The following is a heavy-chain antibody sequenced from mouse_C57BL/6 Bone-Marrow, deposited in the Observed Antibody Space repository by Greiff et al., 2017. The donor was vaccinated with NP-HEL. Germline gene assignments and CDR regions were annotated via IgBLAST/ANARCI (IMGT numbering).Heavy chain of an antibody. Sequence: VQLQQPGAELVRPGTSVKLSCKASGYTFTSYWMHWVKQRPGQGLEWIGVIDPSDSYTNYNQKFKGKATLTVDTSSSTAYMQLSSLTSEDSAVYYCAREFDYYAWYCDVWGTGTTVTVSS. CDR1: GYTFTSYW. V-gene: IGHV1-59*01. J-gene: IGHJ1*03. CDR3: AREFDYYAWYCDV. D-gene: IGHD1-1*01. CDR2: IDPSDSYT.